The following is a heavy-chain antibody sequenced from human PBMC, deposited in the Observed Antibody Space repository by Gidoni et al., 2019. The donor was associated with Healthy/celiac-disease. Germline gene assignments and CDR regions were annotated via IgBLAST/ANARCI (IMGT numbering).Heavy chain of an antibody. V-gene: IGHV3-23*01. Sequence: EVQLLESGGGLVQPGGSLRLSCAASGFPFSSYAMSWVRQAPGKGLEWVSAISGSGGSTYYADSVKGRFTISRDNSKNTLYLQMNSLRAEDTAVYYCAKDPRGIRYFDNWGQGTLVTVSS. CDR2: ISGSGGST. J-gene: IGHJ4*02. D-gene: IGHD3-9*01. CDR3: AKDPRGIRYFDN. CDR1: GFPFSSYA.